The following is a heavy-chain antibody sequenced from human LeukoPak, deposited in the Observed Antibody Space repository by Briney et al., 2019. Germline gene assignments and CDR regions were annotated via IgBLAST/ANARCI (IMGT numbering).Heavy chain of an antibody. J-gene: IGHJ5*02. D-gene: IGHD4-17*01. Sequence: GASVKVSCKASGYTFTSYGISWVRQAPGQGLEWMGWISAYNGSTNYAQKLQGRVTMTTDTSTSTAYMELRSLRSGDTAVYYCARRITVTWFDPWGQGTLVTVSS. CDR2: ISAYNGST. V-gene: IGHV1-18*01. CDR1: GYTFTSYG. CDR3: ARRITVTWFDP.